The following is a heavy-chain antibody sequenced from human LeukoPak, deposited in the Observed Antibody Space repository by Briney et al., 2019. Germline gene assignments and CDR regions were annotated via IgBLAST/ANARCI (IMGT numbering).Heavy chain of an antibody. Sequence: SETLSLTCTVSGGSISSNTYYWGWVRQPPGKGLEWIGTISYSGTTYYNPSLKSRVTISVDTSKNQFSLKLSSVTAADTAVYYCARHWEYTSAWPVDYWGQGTPVTVSS. CDR3: ARHWEYTSAWPVDY. J-gene: IGHJ4*02. D-gene: IGHD6-19*01. CDR2: ISYSGTT. V-gene: IGHV4-39*01. CDR1: GGSISSNTYY.